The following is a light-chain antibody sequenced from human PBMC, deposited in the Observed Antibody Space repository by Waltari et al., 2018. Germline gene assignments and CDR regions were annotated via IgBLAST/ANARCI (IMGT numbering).Light chain of an antibody. CDR2: AKN. J-gene: IGLJ3*02. CDR3: NSRDSSGNQWV. Sequence: SSELTPDPAVSVALGQIVRITCQGDSLRSYYANWYQQKPRQAPFLVIFAKNNRPSGIPDRFSGSSSGNTASLTITGAQAEDEADYYCNSRDSSGNQWVFGGGTKLTVL. CDR1: SLRSYY. V-gene: IGLV3-19*01.